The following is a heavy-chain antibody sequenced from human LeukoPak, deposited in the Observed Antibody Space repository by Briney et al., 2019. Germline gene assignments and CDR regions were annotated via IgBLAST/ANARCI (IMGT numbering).Heavy chain of an antibody. CDR2: ISAHNGNT. V-gene: IGHV1-18*01. CDR3: ARNRGPMVRGVISPHNWFDP. Sequence: ASVKVSCKASGYTFSTYGINWVRHAPGQGLEWMGWISAHNGNTNYAQKFQDRVTMTTDTSTSIAYMELTSLRSDDTAVYYCARNRGPMVRGVISPHNWFDPWGQGTLVTVSS. CDR1: GYTFSTYG. D-gene: IGHD3-10*01. J-gene: IGHJ5*02.